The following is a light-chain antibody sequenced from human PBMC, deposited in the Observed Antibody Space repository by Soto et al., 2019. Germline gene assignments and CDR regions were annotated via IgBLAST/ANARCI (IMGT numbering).Light chain of an antibody. V-gene: IGKV4-1*01. J-gene: IGKJ4*01. Sequence: DIVMTQSPDSLAVSLAERATINCKSSQSVLYGSNNKNYLAWYQQKPGQHPKLLIYWASTRESGVPDRFSGSGSATDFNLTISRLQAEDVAVYECQQSYTFALPCGGGTKVEIK. CDR3: QQSYTFALP. CDR2: WAS. CDR1: QSVLYGSNNKNY.